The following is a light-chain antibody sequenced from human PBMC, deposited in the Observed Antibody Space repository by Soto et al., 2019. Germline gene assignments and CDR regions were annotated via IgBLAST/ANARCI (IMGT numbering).Light chain of an antibody. V-gene: IGLV1-47*01. CDR1: RSNIGNNY. Sequence: QAVVTQPPSASGTPGQRVTISCSGSRSNIGNNYVDWYQQFPGTAPKLLIYRNNQRPSGVPDRFSGSKSGTSASLAISGLRSEDEADYYCAAWDDSLSGYVVFGGGTKLTVL. CDR3: AAWDDSLSGYVV. J-gene: IGLJ2*01. CDR2: RNN.